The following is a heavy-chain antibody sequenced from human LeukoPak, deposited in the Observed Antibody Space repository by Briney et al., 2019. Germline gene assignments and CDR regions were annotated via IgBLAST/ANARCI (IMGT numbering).Heavy chain of an antibody. Sequence: SETLSLTCTVSGYSISSGYYWGWIRQPPGKGLEWIGYIYYSGSTNYNPSLKSRVTISVDTSKNQFSLKLSSVTAADTAVYYCASTMITFGGVIPPNDAFDIWGQGTMVTVSS. CDR3: ASTMITFGGVIPPNDAFDI. V-gene: IGHV4-61*01. CDR1: GYSISSGYY. D-gene: IGHD3-16*02. CDR2: IYYSGST. J-gene: IGHJ3*02.